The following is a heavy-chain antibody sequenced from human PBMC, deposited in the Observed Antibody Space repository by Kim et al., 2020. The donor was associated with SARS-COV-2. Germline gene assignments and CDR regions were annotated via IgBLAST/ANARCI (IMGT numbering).Heavy chain of an antibody. CDR3: VRTYSSDSGSHYKTRSFDP. D-gene: IGHD3-10*01. V-gene: IGHV7-4-1*02. J-gene: IGHJ5*02. CDR1: GYTLTKYA. Sequence: ASVKVSCKASGYTLTKYAMNWVRQAPGQGLELMGWINTHTGNPTYAQDFTGRFVFSLDTSVSTAYLQISSLKAEDTAVYYCVRTYSSDSGSHYKTRSFDPWGQGTLVTVSS. CDR2: INTHTGNP.